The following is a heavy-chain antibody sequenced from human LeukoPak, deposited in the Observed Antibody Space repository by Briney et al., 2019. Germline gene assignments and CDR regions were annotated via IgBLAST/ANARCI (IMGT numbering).Heavy chain of an antibody. J-gene: IGHJ4*02. CDR3: AKDIGPNSNYFDY. CDR2: IKQDGSEK. D-gene: IGHD6-13*01. CDR1: GFTFSSYW. Sequence: PGGSLRLSCAASGFTFSSYWMSWVRQAPGKGLEWVANIKQDGSEKYYVDSVKGRFTISRGNAKNSLYLQMNSLRVEDTALYYCAKDIGPNSNYFDYWGQGTVVTVSS. V-gene: IGHV3-7*03.